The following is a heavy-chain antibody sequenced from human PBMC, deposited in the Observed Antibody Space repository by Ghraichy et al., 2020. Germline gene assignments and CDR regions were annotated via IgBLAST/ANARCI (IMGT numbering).Heavy chain of an antibody. V-gene: IGHV3-49*03. CDR3: TRGGDPYAYYYYGMDV. Sequence: GALRLSCTASGFTFGDYAMSWFRQAPGKGLEWVGFIRSKAYGGTTEYAASVKGRFTISRDDSKSIAYLQMNSLKTEDTAVYYCTRGGDPYAYYYYGMDVWGQGTTVTVSS. CDR1: GFTFGDYA. CDR2: IRSKAYGGTT. D-gene: IGHD3-10*01. J-gene: IGHJ6*02.